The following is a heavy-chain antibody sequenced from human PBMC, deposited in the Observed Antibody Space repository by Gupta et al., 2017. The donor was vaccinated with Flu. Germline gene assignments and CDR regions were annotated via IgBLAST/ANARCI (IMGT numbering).Heavy chain of an antibody. CDR2: LTWNSGDI. D-gene: IGHD4-17*01. Sequence: EGQLVESGGGLVQPGRSLSISCAASGFPFQNYAMHWVRHSPGKGLEWVSGLTWNSGDIGYADSVKGRFTISRDNAKNSLYLQMNSLRPEDTALYYCVKGLGLVVFDYWGQGTPVTVSS. V-gene: IGHV3-9*01. CDR3: VKGLGLVVFDY. CDR1: GFPFQNYA. J-gene: IGHJ4*02.